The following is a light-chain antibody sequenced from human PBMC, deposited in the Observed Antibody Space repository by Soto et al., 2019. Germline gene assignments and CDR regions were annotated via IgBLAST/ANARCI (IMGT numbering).Light chain of an antibody. CDR3: RSYTSSSTLE. CDR1: SSDVGGYNY. CDR2: DVS. Sequence: QSALTQPASVSGSPGQSITISCTGTSSDVGGYNYVSWYQQHPGKAPKLMIYDVSNRPSGVSNRFSGSKSGNTASLTIPGLQLEDEADYYCRSYTSSSTLEFGGGTKLTVL. V-gene: IGLV2-14*01. J-gene: IGLJ2*01.